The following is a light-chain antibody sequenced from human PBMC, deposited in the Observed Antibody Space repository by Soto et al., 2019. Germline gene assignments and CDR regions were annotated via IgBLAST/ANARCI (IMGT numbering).Light chain of an antibody. J-gene: IGKJ1*01. CDR1: QGISNE. CDR3: LQDYTYPWT. V-gene: IGKV1-6*01. CDR2: GAS. Sequence: IQMTQSPSSLSAYVGDRVTITCRASQGISNELGWYQQRPGKAPKVLIYGASNLQSGVPSRFSGSASGTDFTLTISSLQPEDFATYYCLQDYTYPWTFGQRTKADIK.